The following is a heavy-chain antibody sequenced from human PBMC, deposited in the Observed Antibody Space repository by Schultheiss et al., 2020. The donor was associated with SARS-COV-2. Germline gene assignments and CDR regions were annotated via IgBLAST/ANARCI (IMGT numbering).Heavy chain of an antibody. CDR2: IWYDGSNK. CDR3: ASLGSDYYDSSGYYNDY. Sequence: GESLKISCAASGFTFSSYGMHWVRQAPGKGLEWVAVIWYDGSNKYYADSVKGRFTISRDNSKNTLYLQMNSLRAEDTAVYYCASLGSDYYDSSGYYNDYWGQGTLVTVSS. V-gene: IGHV3-33*01. D-gene: IGHD3-22*01. CDR1: GFTFSSYG. J-gene: IGHJ4*02.